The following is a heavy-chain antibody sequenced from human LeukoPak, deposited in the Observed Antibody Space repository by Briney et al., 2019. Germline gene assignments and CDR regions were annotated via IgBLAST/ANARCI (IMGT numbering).Heavy chain of an antibody. V-gene: IGHV3-23*01. J-gene: IGHJ6*02. D-gene: IGHD5-24*01. CDR2: ITGSGDTT. CDR3: VKEIFRNGFHGLDV. Sequence: PGGSLRLSCVASGFTFSNYAMSWVRQAPGKGLEWVSGITGSGDTTFYADSVKGRFTISRDNSKSTLSLQMNSLRAEDTAVYYCVKEIFRNGFHGLDVWGQGTTVTVSS. CDR1: GFTFSNYA.